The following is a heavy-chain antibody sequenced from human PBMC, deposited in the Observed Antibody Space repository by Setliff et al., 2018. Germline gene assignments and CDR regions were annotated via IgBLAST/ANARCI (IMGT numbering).Heavy chain of an antibody. CDR3: ARVRKWFPVYYFEY. CDR1: GHTFTSYF. V-gene: IGHV1-46*01. CDR2: INPSGGYT. D-gene: IGHD3-22*01. J-gene: IGHJ4*02. Sequence: ASVKVSCKASGHTFTSYFMQWVRQAPGQGLEWMGMINPSGGYTIYAQKFQGRVTMTRDTSTSTVYLELSSLRSEDTAVYYCARVRKWFPVYYFEYWGQGTLVTVSS.